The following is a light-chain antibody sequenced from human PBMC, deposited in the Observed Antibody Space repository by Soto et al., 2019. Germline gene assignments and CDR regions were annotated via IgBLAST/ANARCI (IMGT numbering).Light chain of an antibody. Sequence: QSALTQPPSASGSPGQSVTISCTGTSTDIGGYDYVSWYQQHPGKDPKLIIYEVNKRPSGVPYRCSGSKSGNTASLTVPGLQDEDEDDYYCSSYARSNTLVFAGGTKVTVL. V-gene: IGLV2-8*01. CDR3: SSYARSNTLV. CDR2: EVN. CDR1: STDIGGYDY. J-gene: IGLJ2*01.